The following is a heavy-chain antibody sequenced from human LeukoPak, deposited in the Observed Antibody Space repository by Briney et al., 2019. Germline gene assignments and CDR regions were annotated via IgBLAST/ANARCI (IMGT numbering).Heavy chain of an antibody. CDR1: GFTFSSYA. CDR2: ISGSGGST. D-gene: IGHD3-10*01. CDR3: ARGSYYGSGSYYYYYYYYMDV. Sequence: PGGSLRLSCAASGFTFSSYAMSWVRQAPGKGLEWVSVISGSGGSTYYADSVKGRFTISRDNSKNTLYLQMNSLRAEDTAVYYCARGSYYGSGSYYYYYYYYMDVWGKGTTVTISS. V-gene: IGHV3-23*01. J-gene: IGHJ6*03.